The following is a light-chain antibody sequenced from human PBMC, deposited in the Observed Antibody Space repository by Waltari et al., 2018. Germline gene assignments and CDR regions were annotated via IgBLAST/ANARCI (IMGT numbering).Light chain of an antibody. J-gene: IGLJ1*01. CDR2: DVT. CDR3: CSFRGGDSFV. Sequence: QSALTQPASVSGSPGQSITISCIGTTSDSGDYYYVSLYQQFPGKAPKLIIYDVTKRPSGISGRFSGSKSGNMASLTISGLQAEDEGDYYCCSFRGGDSFVFGTGTRVTVV. CDR1: TSDSGDYYY. V-gene: IGLV2-14*03.